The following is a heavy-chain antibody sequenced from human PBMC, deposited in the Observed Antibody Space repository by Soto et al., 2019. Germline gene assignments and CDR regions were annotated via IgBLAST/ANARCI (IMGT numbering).Heavy chain of an antibody. CDR3: ARITMVRSPHGGMDV. D-gene: IGHD3-10*01. J-gene: IGHJ6*02. CDR2: IWYDGSNK. V-gene: IGHV3-33*01. Sequence: WGSLRLSCAASGFTFISYGIHCFRHSAGKGLEWVAVIWYDGSNKYYADSVKGRFTISRDNSKNTLYLQMNSLRAEDTAVYYCARITMVRSPHGGMDVWGQGTTVT. CDR1: GFTFISYG.